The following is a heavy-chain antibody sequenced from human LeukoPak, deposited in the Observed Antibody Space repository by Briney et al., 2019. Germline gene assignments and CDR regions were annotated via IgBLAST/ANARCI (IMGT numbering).Heavy chain of an antibody. CDR2: IKSDGVFT. CDR1: GFAFNVFG. D-gene: IGHD4-23*01. Sequence: PGGSLRLSCEGSGFAFNVFGMHWIRQAPGKGLEWVAFIKSDGVFTNYAEAVKGRFTISRDNAQNSLSLQMNSLRAEDTALYYCAKGLRGNSDSGSDYWGQGTLVTVSS. CDR3: AKGLRGNSDSGSDY. J-gene: IGHJ4*02. V-gene: IGHV3-30*02.